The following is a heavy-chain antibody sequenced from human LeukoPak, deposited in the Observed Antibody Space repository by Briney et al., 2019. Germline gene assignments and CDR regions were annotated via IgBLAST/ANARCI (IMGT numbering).Heavy chain of an antibody. V-gene: IGHV2-70*11. CDR3: ARTTPPNSGYYFDY. J-gene: IGHJ4*02. Sequence: ESGPTLVKPTQTLTLTCTFSGFSLSTSGVGVGWIRQPPGKALEWLARIDWDDDKYYSTSLKTRLTVSKDTSKNQVVLTMTNMDPVDTATYYCARTTPPNSGYYFDYWGQGTLVTVSS. D-gene: IGHD3-22*01. CDR1: GFSLSTSGVG. CDR2: IDWDDDK.